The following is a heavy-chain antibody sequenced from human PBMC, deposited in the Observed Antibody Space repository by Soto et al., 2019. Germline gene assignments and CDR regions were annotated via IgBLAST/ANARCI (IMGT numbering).Heavy chain of an antibody. CDR3: EKLSGSYVYDAFDI. CDR1: GYTFTSYG. CDR2: ISAYNGTT. Sequence: SVKVSCNTSGYTFTSYGISWVRQAPGQGLEWMGWISAYNGTTNYAQKIQGRVTMTTDTSTSTAYMELRSLRSEDTAVYYCEKLSGSYVYDAFDIWGQGTMVTVS. J-gene: IGHJ3*02. D-gene: IGHD1-26*01. V-gene: IGHV1-18*04.